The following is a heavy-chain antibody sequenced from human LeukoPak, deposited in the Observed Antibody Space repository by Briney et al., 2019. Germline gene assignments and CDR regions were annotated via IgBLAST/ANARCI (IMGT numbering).Heavy chain of an antibody. CDR1: GGXISSSNC. V-gene: IGHV4-4*02. J-gene: IGHJ6*02. Sequence: SETLSLTCDVSGGXISSSNCWSWVRQPPGKGLEWIGHNYHNGSTNYNPSLKSRVTITVDKSKNQSSLKLSSVTAADTAVYYCARDPDYGAGAKMDVWGQGTTVTVFS. CDR2: NYHNGST. D-gene: IGHD4-17*01. CDR3: ARDPDYGAGAKMDV.